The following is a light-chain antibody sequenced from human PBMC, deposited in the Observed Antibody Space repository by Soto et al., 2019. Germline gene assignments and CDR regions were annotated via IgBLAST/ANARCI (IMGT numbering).Light chain of an antibody. Sequence: QSALTQPASVSGYLGQSITISCTGTSSDVGGYNYVSWYQHHPGRAPKLLIYEVNIRPSGVSSHFSGSKSGNTASLTIAGLQAEDEADYYCSSYTDTSTFVFGTGTQLTVL. CDR2: EVN. V-gene: IGLV2-14*01. CDR1: SSDVGGYNY. J-gene: IGLJ7*01. CDR3: SSYTDTSTFV.